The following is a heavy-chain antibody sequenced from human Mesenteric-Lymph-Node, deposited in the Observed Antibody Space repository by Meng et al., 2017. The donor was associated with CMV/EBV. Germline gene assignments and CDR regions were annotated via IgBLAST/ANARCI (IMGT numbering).Heavy chain of an antibody. CDR3: ARVFIGLIAARPGYYGMDV. V-gene: IGHV4-38-2*02. Sequence: GSLRLSCTVSEDSGYYWAWIRQPPGKGLEWFGSIYHSGNVFYNPSLKSRVTISVDMSKNQFSLKLDSVTAADTAVYYCARVFIGLIAARPGYYGMDVWGQGTTVTVSS. J-gene: IGHJ6*02. CDR1: EDSGYY. CDR2: IYHSGNV. D-gene: IGHD6-6*01.